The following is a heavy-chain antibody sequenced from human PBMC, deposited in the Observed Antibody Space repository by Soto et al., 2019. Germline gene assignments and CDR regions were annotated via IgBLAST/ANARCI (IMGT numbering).Heavy chain of an antibody. CDR1: GFTVSGKKY. CDR2: LYDLDGT. J-gene: IGHJ3*02. CDR3: ASWHLQEHAYDI. D-gene: IGHD1-1*01. V-gene: IGHV3-53*01. Sequence: VGSLRLSCAAFGFTVSGKKYVAWVRQAPGKGLEWVSALYDLDGTYYADSVKGRFTTSSDSSRTTVYLQMNSLRPDDTAVYSCASWHLQEHAYDIWGQGTMVIVSS.